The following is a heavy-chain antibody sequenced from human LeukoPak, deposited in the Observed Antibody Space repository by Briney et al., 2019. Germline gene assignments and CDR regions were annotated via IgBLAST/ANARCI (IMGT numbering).Heavy chain of an antibody. J-gene: IGHJ4*02. CDR2: IYYSGST. D-gene: IGHD6-13*01. Sequence: SETLSLTCTVSGASISSHHYYWGWIRQPPGKGLEWIGTIYYSGSTYYSPSLKSRVTMSVDTSKNQFSLKLSSVTAADTAVYYCARLIAVADWGQGTLVTVSS. V-gene: IGHV4-39*07. CDR3: ARLIAVAD. CDR1: GASISSHHYY.